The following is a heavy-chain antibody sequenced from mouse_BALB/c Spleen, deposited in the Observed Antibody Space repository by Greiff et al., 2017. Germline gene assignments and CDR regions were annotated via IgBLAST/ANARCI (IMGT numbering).Heavy chain of an antibody. D-gene: IGHD4-1*01. Sequence: VQLVESGPGLVAPSQSLSITCTVSGFSLTSYGVHWVRQPPGKGLEWLGVIWAGGSTNYNSALMSRLSISKDNSKSQVFLKMNSLQTDDTAMYYCARDLGRGYYAMDYWGQGTSVTVSS. CDR3: ARDLGRGYYAMDY. CDR1: GFSLTSYG. V-gene: IGHV2-9*02. CDR2: IWAGGST. J-gene: IGHJ4*01.